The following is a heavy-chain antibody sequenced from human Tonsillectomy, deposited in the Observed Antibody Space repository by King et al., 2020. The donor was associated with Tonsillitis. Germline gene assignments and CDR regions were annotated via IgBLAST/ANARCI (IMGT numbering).Heavy chain of an antibody. J-gene: IGHJ4*02. CDR2: INPSGGST. CDR1: GYTFTSYY. CDR3: AQSAYYYGSGSYYADDY. Sequence: QLVQSGAEVKKPGASVKFSCKASGYTFTSYYMHWVRQAPGQGLEWMGIINPSGGSTSYAQKFQGRVTMTRDTSTSTVYMELSSLRSEDTAVYYCAQSAYYYGSGSYYADDYWGQGALVTVSS. D-gene: IGHD3-10*01. V-gene: IGHV1-46*03.